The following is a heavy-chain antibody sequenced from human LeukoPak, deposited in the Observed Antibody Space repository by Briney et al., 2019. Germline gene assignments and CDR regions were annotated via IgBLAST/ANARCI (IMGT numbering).Heavy chain of an antibody. CDR2: IYSGGST. V-gene: IGHV3-53*01. CDR3: AKVGGGSYYGAFDY. J-gene: IGHJ4*02. Sequence: GGSLRLSCAASGFTVSSNYMSWVRQAPGKGLEWVSVIYSGGSTYYADSVKGRFTISRDNSKNTLYLQMNSLRAEDTAVYYCAKVGGGSYYGAFDYWGQGTLVTVSS. D-gene: IGHD1-26*01. CDR1: GFTVSSNY.